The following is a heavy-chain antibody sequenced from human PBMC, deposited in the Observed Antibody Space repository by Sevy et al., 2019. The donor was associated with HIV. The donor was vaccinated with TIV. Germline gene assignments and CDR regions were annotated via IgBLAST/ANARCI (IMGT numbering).Heavy chain of an antibody. CDR2: IFSSGST. D-gene: IGHD6-19*01. J-gene: IGHJ4*02. Sequence: GGSLRLSCAISGFTVNDKYIIWVRQAPGKGLEWVSVIFSSGSTYYADSAKGRFTISRDNSKNTVDLQMNSVSAWDTAVYYCVSLFLSYRSGWSYFDYWGQGTLVTVSS. CDR1: GFTVNDKY. V-gene: IGHV3-66*02. CDR3: VSLFLSYRSGWSYFDY.